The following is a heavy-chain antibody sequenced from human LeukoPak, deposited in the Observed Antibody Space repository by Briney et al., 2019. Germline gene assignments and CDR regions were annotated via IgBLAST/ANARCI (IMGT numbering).Heavy chain of an antibody. J-gene: IGHJ4*02. V-gene: IGHV3-7*01. CDR3: ARVDSGIAVAGVSDY. CDR2: IKQDGSEK. CDR1: GFTFSNYW. D-gene: IGHD6-19*01. Sequence: PGGSLRLSCEASGFTFSNYWMNWVRQAPGKGLEWVAYIKQDGSEKYYVDSVKGRFTVSRDNARNSLYLQMHSLRAEDTAVYYCARVDSGIAVAGVSDYWGQGTLVTVSS.